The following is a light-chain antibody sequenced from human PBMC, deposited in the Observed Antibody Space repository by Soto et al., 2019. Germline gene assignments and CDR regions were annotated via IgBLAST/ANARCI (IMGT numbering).Light chain of an antibody. Sequence: EIQMTQSPSTLSASVGDRVTITCRASQSISTHLAWYQQKPGKAPEVLIYDASTLESGVPSRFSGSGSGTKFTLTISSPQPDDFATYYCQQYSSNLYTFGQGTKVDIK. V-gene: IGKV1-5*01. J-gene: IGKJ2*01. CDR2: DAS. CDR3: QQYSSNLYT. CDR1: QSISTH.